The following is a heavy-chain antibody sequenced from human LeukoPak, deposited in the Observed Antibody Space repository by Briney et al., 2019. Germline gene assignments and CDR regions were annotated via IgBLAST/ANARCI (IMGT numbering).Heavy chain of an antibody. Sequence: SETLSLTCSVSGGSISSGGYYWSWIRQLPGKGLEWIGYIYYSGNTYYNPSLKSRVTISVETSKNQFSLKSNSVTAADTAVYYCARERYCGGGTCYHLFDNWGQGTLVTVSS. CDR3: ARERYCGGGTCYHLFDN. J-gene: IGHJ4*02. CDR1: GGSISSGGYY. CDR2: IYYSGNT. D-gene: IGHD2-15*01. V-gene: IGHV4-31*03.